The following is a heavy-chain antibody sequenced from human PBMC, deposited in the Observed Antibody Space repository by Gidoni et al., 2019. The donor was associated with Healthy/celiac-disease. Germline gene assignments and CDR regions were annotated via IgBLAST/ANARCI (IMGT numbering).Heavy chain of an antibody. Sequence: EVQLVESGGGLVQPGGSLRLSCAASGFTFISYWMHWVRQAPGKGLVWVSRINRDGSSTSYADSVKGRFTISRDNAKNTLYLQMNSLRAEDTAVYYCARERYYGSGSSNWFDPWGQGTLVTVSS. CDR2: INRDGSST. CDR3: ARERYYGSGSSNWFDP. D-gene: IGHD3-10*01. J-gene: IGHJ5*02. CDR1: GFTFISYW. V-gene: IGHV3-74*01.